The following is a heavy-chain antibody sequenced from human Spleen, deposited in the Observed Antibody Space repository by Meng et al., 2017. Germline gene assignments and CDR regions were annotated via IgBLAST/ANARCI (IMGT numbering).Heavy chain of an antibody. V-gene: IGHV3-15*03. J-gene: IGHJ5*02. CDR3: AREGATWVGATIRLDWFDH. CDR2: IKSKGSGGTT. CDR1: DDSISSYY. D-gene: IGHD1-26*01. Sequence: ETLSLTCTVSDDSISSYYWNWIRQPPGKGLEWIGRIKSKGSGGTTDLSAPVKGRFTIPRDDSKNTVYLQMNSLRAEDTSVYYCAREGATWVGATIRLDWFDHWGQGTLVTVSS.